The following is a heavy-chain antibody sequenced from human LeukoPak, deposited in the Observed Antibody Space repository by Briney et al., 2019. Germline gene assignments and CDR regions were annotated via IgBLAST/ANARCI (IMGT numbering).Heavy chain of an antibody. Sequence: GGSLRLSCGASGFRFDDHGMIWVRQAPGKGLEWVAGINWNGGSTGYADSVKGRFTISRDNAKNSLYLQMNSLRVEDTALYYCGRGDTSGWSFDYWGQGTLVTVSS. D-gene: IGHD6-19*01. J-gene: IGHJ4*02. CDR1: GFRFDDHG. CDR2: INWNGGST. CDR3: GRGDTSGWSFDY. V-gene: IGHV3-20*04.